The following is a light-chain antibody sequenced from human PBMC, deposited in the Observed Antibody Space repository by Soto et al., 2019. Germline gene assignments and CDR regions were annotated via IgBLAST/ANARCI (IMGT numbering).Light chain of an antibody. CDR1: SSNIGAGYD. CDR2: GNY. J-gene: IGLJ3*02. Sequence: QAVVTQPPSVSGAPGQRVTISCTGSSSNIGAGYDVHWYQQLPGTAPKLLIYGNYNRPSGVPDRFSGSKSGTSASLAITGLQAEDEADYYCQSYDSSLSGSGVFGGGTKLTVL. V-gene: IGLV1-40*01. CDR3: QSYDSSLSGSGV.